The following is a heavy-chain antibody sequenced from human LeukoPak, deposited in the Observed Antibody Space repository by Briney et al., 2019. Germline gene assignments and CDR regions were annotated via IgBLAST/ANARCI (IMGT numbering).Heavy chain of an antibody. Sequence: GGSLRLSCAASGFTFSSYAMSWVRQAPGKGLEWVSAISGSGGSTYYADSVKGRFTISRDNSKNTLYLQMNSLRAEDTAVYYCAKWLDTTTGLQGYSGYPLPFDYWGQGTLVTVSS. V-gene: IGHV3-23*01. CDR3: AKWLDTTTGLQGYSGYPLPFDY. J-gene: IGHJ4*02. CDR1: GFTFSSYA. CDR2: ISGSGGST. D-gene: IGHD5-12*01.